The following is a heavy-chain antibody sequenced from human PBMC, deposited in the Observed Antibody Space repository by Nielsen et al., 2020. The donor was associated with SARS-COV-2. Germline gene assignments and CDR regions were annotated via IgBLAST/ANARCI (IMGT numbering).Heavy chain of an antibody. CDR3: ARDVRLGGRSGSSAFDY. V-gene: IGHV4-39*07. D-gene: IGHD6-6*01. J-gene: IGHJ4*02. CDR1: GGSISSSSYY. CDR2: IYYSGST. Sequence: SETLSLTCTVSGGSISSSSYYWGWIRQPPGKGLEWIGSIYYSGSTYYNPSLKSRVTISVDTSKNQFSLKLSSVTAADTAVYYCARDVRLGGRSGSSAFDYWGQGTLVTVSS.